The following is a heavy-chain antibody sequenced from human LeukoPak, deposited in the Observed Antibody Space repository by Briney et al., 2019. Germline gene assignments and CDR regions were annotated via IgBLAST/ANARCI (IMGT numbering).Heavy chain of an antibody. V-gene: IGHV4-59*08. D-gene: IGHD2-15*01. CDR1: GGSISSYY. CDR3: ARMVAAARYLDY. Sequence: SETLSLTCTVSGGSISSYYWSWIRQPPGKGLEWIGYIYYSGSTNYNPSLKSRVTISVDTSKNQFSLKLSSVTAADTAVYYCARMVAAARYLDYWGQGTLVAVSS. CDR2: IYYSGST. J-gene: IGHJ4*02.